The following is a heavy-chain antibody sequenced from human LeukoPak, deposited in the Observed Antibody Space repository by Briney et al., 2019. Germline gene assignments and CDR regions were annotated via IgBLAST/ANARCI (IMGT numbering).Heavy chain of an antibody. CDR1: SGSISSGGYY. Sequence: PSQTLSLTCTVSSGSISSGGYYWSWIRQHPGKGLEWIGYIYYSGSTYYNPSLKSQVTISVDTSKNQFSLKLSSVTAADTAVYYCARESTQTWWYFDLWGRGTLVTVSS. CDR3: ARESTQTWWYFDL. V-gene: IGHV4-31*01. J-gene: IGHJ2*01. CDR2: IYYSGST.